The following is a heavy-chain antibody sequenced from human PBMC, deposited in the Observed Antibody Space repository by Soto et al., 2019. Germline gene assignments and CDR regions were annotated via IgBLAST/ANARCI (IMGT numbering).Heavy chain of an antibody. CDR2: INDDGSHT. V-gene: IGHV3-74*01. J-gene: IGHJ4*02. CDR1: GFTFSMYW. CDR3: TRGPRSTSTGTGAF. D-gene: IGHD1-1*01. Sequence: GGSLRLSCAASGFTFSMYWMHWVRQVPGKGPEWVSRINDDGSHTNYADSVKGRFTISRDNAKNTLYLQMNDLRAEDTAVYYCTRGPRSTSTGTGAFWGQGTLVTVSS.